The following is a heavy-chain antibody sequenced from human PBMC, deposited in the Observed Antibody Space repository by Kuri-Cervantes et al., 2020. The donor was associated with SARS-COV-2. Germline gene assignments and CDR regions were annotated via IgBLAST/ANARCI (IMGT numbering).Heavy chain of an antibody. J-gene: IGHJ4*02. CDR1: GFTFSSYA. CDR2: ISGSGGST. D-gene: IGHD3-22*01. Sequence: GESLKISCAASGFTFSSYAMSWVRQAPGKGLEWVSAISGSGGSTYYADSVKGRFTISRDNPKNTLYLQMNSLRAEDTAVYYCARDRSYYDSGGYYFDLWGQGALVTVSS. CDR3: ARDRSYYDSGGYYFDL. V-gene: IGHV3-23*01.